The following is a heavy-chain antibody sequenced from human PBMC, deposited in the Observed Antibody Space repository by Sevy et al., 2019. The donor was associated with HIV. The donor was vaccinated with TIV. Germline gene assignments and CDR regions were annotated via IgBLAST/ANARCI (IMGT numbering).Heavy chain of an antibody. D-gene: IGHD3-22*01. J-gene: IGHJ4*02. CDR2: IWSDGTYQ. Sequence: GGSLRLSCAATGFTFSNYAMHWVRQAPGKGMEWVAIIWSDGTYQYHGDSVKGRFTFSGDNAKNTLYLQMNKVRVEDTDVYYCARGGYYYDNATYYALDSWGQGTLVTVSS. CDR1: GFTFSNYA. CDR3: ARGGYYYDNATYYALDS. V-gene: IGHV3-33*01.